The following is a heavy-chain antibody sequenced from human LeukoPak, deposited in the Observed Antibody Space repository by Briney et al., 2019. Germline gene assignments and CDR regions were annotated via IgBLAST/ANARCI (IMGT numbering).Heavy chain of an antibody. J-gene: IGHJ4*02. CDR2: IYYSGST. V-gene: IGHV4-39*02. CDR3: ARDVLGDGGLFDY. D-gene: IGHD4-23*01. Sequence: SETLSLTCTVSGGSISSSSYYWGWIRQPPGKGLEWIGSIYYSGSTYYNPSLKSRVTISVDTSKNHFSLKLSSVTAADTAVYYCARDVLGDGGLFDYWGQGTLVTVSS. CDR1: GGSISSSSYY.